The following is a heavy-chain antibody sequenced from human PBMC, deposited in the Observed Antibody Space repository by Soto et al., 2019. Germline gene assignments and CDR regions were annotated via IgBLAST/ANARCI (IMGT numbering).Heavy chain of an antibody. D-gene: IGHD2-2*01. Sequence: QVRLQESGPGLLKPSETLSLTCSVSGASVSSDSYHWSWIRQPPGKGLEWIGYFSGRGDSNYHPSLKSRVTISMDTSTNQLSLRMSSVTAADTAVYYCATVLVGKGGRSYGGQGILVTVSS. CDR2: FSGRGDS. J-gene: IGHJ4*02. V-gene: IGHV4-61*01. CDR1: GASVSSDSYH. CDR3: ATVLVGKGGRSY.